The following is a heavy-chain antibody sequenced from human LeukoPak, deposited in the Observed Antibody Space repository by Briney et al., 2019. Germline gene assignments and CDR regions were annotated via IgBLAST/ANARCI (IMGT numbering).Heavy chain of an antibody. D-gene: IGHD2-2*01. Sequence: SETLSLTCAVSGGSISSSNWWSWVRQPPGKGLEWIGEIYHSGSTNYNPSLKSRVTISVDKSKNQFSLKLSSVTAADTAVYYCARGGGEGYCSSTSCPSSDYWGQGTLVTVSS. J-gene: IGHJ4*02. CDR1: GGSISSSNW. CDR3: ARGGGEGYCSSTSCPSSDY. CDR2: IYHSGST. V-gene: IGHV4-4*02.